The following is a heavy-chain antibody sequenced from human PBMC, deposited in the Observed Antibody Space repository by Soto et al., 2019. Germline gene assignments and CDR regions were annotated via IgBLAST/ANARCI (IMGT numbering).Heavy chain of an antibody. CDR3: ARVSDWFDP. Sequence: QVQLQEAGPGLVKPSQTLSLTCTVSGGSINSGGYYWSWIRQHPGKCLEWIGYIYSSGSTYYNPSLKRRVTLSLDTSKNQFSLALSSVTAADTAVYYCARVSDWFDPRGKGTLVTVSS. CDR1: GGSINSGGYY. V-gene: IGHV4-31*03. J-gene: IGHJ5*02. CDR2: IYSSGST.